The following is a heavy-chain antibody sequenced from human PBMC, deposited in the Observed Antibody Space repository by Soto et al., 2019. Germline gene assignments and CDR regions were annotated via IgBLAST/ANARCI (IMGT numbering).Heavy chain of an antibody. V-gene: IGHV1-18*01. CDR3: AREDDSSGYHSAFDY. CDR2: ISAYNGNT. Sequence: ASVKVSCKASGYTFTSYGISWVRQAPGQGLEWMGWISAYNGNTNYAQKLQGRVTMTTDTSTSTAYMELRSLRSDDTAVYYCAREDDSSGYHSAFDYWGQGTLVTVSS. CDR1: GYTFTSYG. J-gene: IGHJ4*02. D-gene: IGHD3-22*01.